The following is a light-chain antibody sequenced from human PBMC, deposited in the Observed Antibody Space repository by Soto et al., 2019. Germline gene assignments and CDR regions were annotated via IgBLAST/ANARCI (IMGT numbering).Light chain of an antibody. CDR1: QSVSTY. Sequence: EIVLTQSPATLSLSPGGRATLSCRASQSVSTYLAWYQQKPGQAPRLLIYDAFNRATGVPARFRGSGSGTDFTLTISGLEPEDFSVYYCQQRKNWPPITFGQGTRLEIK. J-gene: IGKJ5*01. CDR2: DAF. V-gene: IGKV3-11*01. CDR3: QQRKNWPPIT.